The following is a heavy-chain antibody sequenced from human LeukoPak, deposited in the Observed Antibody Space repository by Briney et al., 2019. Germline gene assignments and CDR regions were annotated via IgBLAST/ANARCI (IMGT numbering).Heavy chain of an antibody. D-gene: IGHD2-8*01. Sequence: GESLKISFKGSGYTFSSYWIGWVRPMPGKGLEWMGIIYPDDSDTSYSPSFQGQVPISADKSISNAYLQWSSQKASDTAMYYCARLAYCSNDVCYSNYYCSMDVWGKGTTVTVP. CDR1: GYTFSSYW. CDR3: ARLAYCSNDVCYSNYYCSMDV. J-gene: IGHJ6*03. CDR2: IYPDDSDT. V-gene: IGHV5-51*01.